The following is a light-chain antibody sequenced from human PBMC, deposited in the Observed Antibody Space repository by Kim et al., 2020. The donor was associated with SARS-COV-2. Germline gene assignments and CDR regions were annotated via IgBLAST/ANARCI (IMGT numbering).Light chain of an antibody. CDR3: EAWDDRLSAYV. CDR1: NSNIGNNA. V-gene: IGLV1-36*01. Sequence: QRVTGCCSGSNSNIGNNAVNWYQQLPGKAPKLLIYVDDLLPSGVSDRFSGSKSGTSASLAISGLQFEDEADYYCEAWDDRLSAYVFGGGTQLTVL. CDR2: VDD. J-gene: IGLJ2*01.